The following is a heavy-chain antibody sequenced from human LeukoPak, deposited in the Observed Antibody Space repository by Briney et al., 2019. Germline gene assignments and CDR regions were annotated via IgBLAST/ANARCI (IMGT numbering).Heavy chain of an antibody. D-gene: IGHD3-3*01. V-gene: IGHV4-34*01. Sequence: SETLSLTCAVYGGSFSGYYWSWIRQPPGKGLEWIGEINHSGSTNYNPSLKSRVTISVDTSKNQFSLKLSSVTAADTAVYYCAKASIFGDTKYFQHWGQGTLVTVSS. CDR1: GGSFSGYY. CDR3: AKASIFGDTKYFQH. CDR2: INHSGST. J-gene: IGHJ1*01.